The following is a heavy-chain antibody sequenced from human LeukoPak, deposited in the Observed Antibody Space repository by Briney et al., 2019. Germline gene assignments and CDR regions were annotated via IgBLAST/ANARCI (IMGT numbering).Heavy chain of an antibody. CDR3: ARDRGGWWEQPSNWFDP. CDR1: GYTFTGYY. CDR2: INPNSGGT. J-gene: IGHJ5*02. Sequence: ASVKVSCKASGYTFTGYYMHWVRQAPGQGLEWMGWINPNSGGTNYAQKFQGRVTMTRDTSISTAYMELSRLRSEDTAVYYCARDRGGWWEQPSNWFDPWAREPWSPSPQ. V-gene: IGHV1-2*02. D-gene: IGHD1-26*01.